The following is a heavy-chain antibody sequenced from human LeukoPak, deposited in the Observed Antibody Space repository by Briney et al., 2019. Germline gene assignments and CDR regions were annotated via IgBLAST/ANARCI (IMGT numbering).Heavy chain of an antibody. J-gene: IGHJ4*02. CDR3: ATGDWDHYGLFNY. D-gene: IGHD3/OR15-3a*01. CDR1: GGSISSYY. Sequence: NSSETLSLTCTVSGGSISSYYWSWIRQPPGKGLEWIGYIYYSGSTNYNPSLKSRVTISVDTSKNQFSLKLSSVTAADTAVYYCATGDWDHYGLFNYWGQGTLVTVSS. CDR2: IYYSGST. V-gene: IGHV4-59*01.